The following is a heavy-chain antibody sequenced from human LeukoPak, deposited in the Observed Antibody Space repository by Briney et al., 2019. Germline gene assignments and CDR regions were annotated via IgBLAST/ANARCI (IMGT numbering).Heavy chain of an antibody. CDR1: GFTFSSYH. D-gene: IGHD6-19*01. Sequence: GGSLGLSCAASGFTFSSYHMNWVRQAPGKGLEWVSSISTSSSYIYYADSMKGRFTISRDNAKNSLYLQMNSLRAEDTAVYYCARDQGLLVVAGRFGYWGQGTLVTVSS. J-gene: IGHJ4*02. CDR2: ISTSSSYI. V-gene: IGHV3-21*01. CDR3: ARDQGLLVVAGRFGY.